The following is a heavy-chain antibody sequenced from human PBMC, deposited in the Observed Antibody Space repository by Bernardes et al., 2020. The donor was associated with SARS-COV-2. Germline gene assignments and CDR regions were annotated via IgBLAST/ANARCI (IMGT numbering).Heavy chain of an antibody. D-gene: IGHD7-27*01. V-gene: IGHV3-11*01. J-gene: IGHJ3*02. CDR2: ISSSGSTI. Sequence: GGSLRLSCAVSGFSFSDSYMSWIRQPPGTGLAWVSYISSSGSTIYYADSVKGRFTIPRENAKNSLYLQMNSLRAEDTAVDYCSRVKRGHWGAVEIWGQGTMVTGSS. CDR1: GFSFSDSY. CDR3: SRVKRGHWGAVEI.